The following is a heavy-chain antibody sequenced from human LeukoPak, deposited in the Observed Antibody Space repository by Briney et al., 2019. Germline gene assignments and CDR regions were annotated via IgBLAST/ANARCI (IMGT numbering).Heavy chain of an antibody. D-gene: IGHD3-3*01. V-gene: IGHV4-59*01. CDR3: AGDLRYYDFWSGYSD. J-gene: IGHJ4*02. CDR1: GGSISSYY. CDR2: IYYSGST. Sequence: SETLSLTCTVSGGSISSYYWSWIRQPPGKGLEWIGYIYYSGSTNYNPSLKSRVTISVDTSKNQFSLKLSSVTAADTAVYYCAGDLRYYDFWSGYSDWGQGTLVTVSS.